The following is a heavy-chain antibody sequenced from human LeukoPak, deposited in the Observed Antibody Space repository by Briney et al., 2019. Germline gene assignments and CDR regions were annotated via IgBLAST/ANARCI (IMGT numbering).Heavy chain of an antibody. CDR2: IYYSGST. J-gene: IGHJ6*03. Sequence: PSETLSLTCTVSGGSISSYYWSWIRQPPGKGLEWIGYIYYSGSTNYSPSLKSRVTISVDTSKNQFSLKLSSVTAADTAVYYCARDNKGTYYDILTGHPSSYYYYMDVWGKGTTVTVSS. V-gene: IGHV4-59*01. CDR1: GGSISSYY. D-gene: IGHD3-9*01. CDR3: ARDNKGTYYDILTGHPSSYYYYMDV.